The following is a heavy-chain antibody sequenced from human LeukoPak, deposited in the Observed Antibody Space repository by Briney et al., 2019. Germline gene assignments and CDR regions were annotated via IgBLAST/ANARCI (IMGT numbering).Heavy chain of an antibody. V-gene: IGHV4-38-2*02. CDR1: GGSIGTTYY. J-gene: IGHJ4*02. D-gene: IGHD1-26*01. Sequence: SETLSLTCSVSGGSIGTTYYWGVIRQPPGKGLEWIGSVHHSGNTYYNPSLKSRITISVDTSKNHFSLKLSSVTAADTAVYYCARGVGYWGQGTLVTVSS. CDR3: ARGVGY. CDR2: VHHSGNT.